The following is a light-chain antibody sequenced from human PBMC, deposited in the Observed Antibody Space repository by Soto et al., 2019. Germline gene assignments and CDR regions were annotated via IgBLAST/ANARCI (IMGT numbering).Light chain of an antibody. CDR1: QGVSHW. V-gene: IGKV1-5*03. Sequence: DVQMTQSPSTLSASVGDRVNITCRASQGVSHWLAWYQQKPGKAPKVLIFKASTLESEVPSRFSGSGSRTQFTLSICSLQPDDFATYSCQQYDLFPWTFGQGTKVEIK. J-gene: IGKJ1*01. CDR3: QQYDLFPWT. CDR2: KAS.